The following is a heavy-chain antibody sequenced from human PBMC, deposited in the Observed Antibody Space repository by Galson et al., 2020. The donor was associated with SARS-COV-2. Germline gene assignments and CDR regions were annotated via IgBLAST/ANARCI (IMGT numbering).Heavy chain of an antibody. J-gene: IGHJ5*02. V-gene: IGHV4-39*02. CDR2: IYYSGST. Sequence: SETLSLTCTVSGGSISSSSYYWGWIRQPPGKGLEWIGSIYYSGSTYYNPSLKSRVTISVDTSKNQFSLKLSSVTAADTAVYYCEREGAGNWNENWFDPWGQGTLVTVSS. D-gene: IGHD1-1*01. CDR3: EREGAGNWNENWFDP. CDR1: GGSISSSSYY.